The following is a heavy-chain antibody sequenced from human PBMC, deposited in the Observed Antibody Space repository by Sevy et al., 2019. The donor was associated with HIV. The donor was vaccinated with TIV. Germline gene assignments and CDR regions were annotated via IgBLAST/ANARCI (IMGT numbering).Heavy chain of an antibody. CDR3: ARDNLLPIMVSMVRGALSYYFDY. D-gene: IGHD3-10*01. Sequence: GGSLRLSCAASGFTFSSYGMHWVRQAPGKGLEWVAVIWYDGINRYYADSVKGRFTISRDNSKYTLYLQMNGLRAEDTAVYYCARDNLLPIMVSMVRGALSYYFDYWGQGTLVTVSS. CDR1: GFTFSSYG. CDR2: IWYDGINR. V-gene: IGHV3-33*01. J-gene: IGHJ4*02.